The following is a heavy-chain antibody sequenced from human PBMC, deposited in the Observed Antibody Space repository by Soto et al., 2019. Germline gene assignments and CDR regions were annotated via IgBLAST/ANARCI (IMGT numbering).Heavy chain of an antibody. V-gene: IGHV1-8*01. D-gene: IGHD3-22*01. CDR1: GYTFTSYD. CDR2: MNPNSGNT. J-gene: IGHJ4*02. CDR3: AREKSSGYYYDY. Sequence: QVQLVQSGAEVKKPGASVKVSCKASGYTFTSYDINWLRQATGQGLEWMGWMNPNSGNTAYAQKFQGRVTMTRNTSISTAYMELSSLRSEDTAVYYCAREKSSGYYYDYWGQGTLATVSS.